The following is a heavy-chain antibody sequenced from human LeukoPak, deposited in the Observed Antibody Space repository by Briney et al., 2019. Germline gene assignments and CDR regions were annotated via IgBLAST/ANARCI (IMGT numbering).Heavy chain of an antibody. Sequence: PSETLSLTCTVSGGSISSYYWSWIRQPAGKGLEWIGRIYTSGSTNYNPSLKSRVTMSLDTSKNQFSLKLSSVTAADTAVYYCARDAPRWNFYYLDSWGQGTLVTVSS. CDR3: ARDAPRWNFYYLDS. D-gene: IGHD1-7*01. CDR1: GGSISSYY. V-gene: IGHV4-4*07. J-gene: IGHJ4*02. CDR2: IYTSGST.